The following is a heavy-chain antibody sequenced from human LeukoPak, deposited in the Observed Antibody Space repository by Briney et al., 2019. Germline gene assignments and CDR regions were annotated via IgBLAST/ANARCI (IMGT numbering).Heavy chain of an antibody. J-gene: IGHJ4*02. Sequence: GGSLRLSCAASGFTFSSYSMNWVRQAPGKGLEWVSSFSSSSSYIYYADSVKGRFTISRDNAKNSLYLQMNSLRAEDTAVYYCARGSGSYYNLLFDYWGQGTLVTVSS. CDR2: FSSSSSYI. CDR3: ARGSGSYYNLLFDY. CDR1: GFTFSSYS. V-gene: IGHV3-21*01. D-gene: IGHD3-10*01.